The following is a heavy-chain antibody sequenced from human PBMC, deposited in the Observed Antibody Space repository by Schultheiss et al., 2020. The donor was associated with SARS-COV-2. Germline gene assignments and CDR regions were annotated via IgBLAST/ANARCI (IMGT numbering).Heavy chain of an antibody. Sequence: SQTLSLTCAISGDSVSSNSAAWSWIRQSPSRGLEWLGRTYYRSKWYNDYALSVKSRISISPDTSKNHFSLQLNSVTPEDTAVYYCARADMITFGGVIASFDYWGQGTLVTVSS. CDR2: TYYRSKWYN. D-gene: IGHD3-16*02. J-gene: IGHJ4*02. V-gene: IGHV6-1*01. CDR1: GDSVSSNSAA. CDR3: ARADMITFGGVIASFDY.